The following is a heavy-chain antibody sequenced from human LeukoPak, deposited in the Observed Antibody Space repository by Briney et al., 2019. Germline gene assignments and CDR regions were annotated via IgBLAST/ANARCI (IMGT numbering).Heavy chain of an antibody. J-gene: IGHJ4*02. CDR3: ARLLMSGWYFDY. V-gene: IGHV4-59*08. CDR2: IYYSGST. D-gene: IGHD6-19*01. CDR1: GASINRYY. Sequence: PSETLSLTCTVSGASINRYYWTWIRQSPGKGLDFIGYIYYSGSTNYNPSLNSRVTISVDTSKNQFSLKLSSVTATDTAVYYCARLLMSGWYFDYWGQGILVTVSS.